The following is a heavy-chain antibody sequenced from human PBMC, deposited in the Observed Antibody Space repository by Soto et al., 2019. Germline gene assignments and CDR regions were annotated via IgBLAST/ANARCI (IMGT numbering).Heavy chain of an antibody. CDR3: ARVAYCGGDCYTGGGTFDY. J-gene: IGHJ4*02. Sequence: PSETLSLTCAVYGGSCSCYYWSWIRQPPGKGLEWIGEINHSGSTNYNPSLKSRVTISVDRSKNQFSLKLSSVTAADTAVYYCARVAYCGGDCYTGGGTFDYWGQGTLVTVSS. CDR2: INHSGST. V-gene: IGHV4-34*01. CDR1: GGSCSCYY. D-gene: IGHD2-21*02.